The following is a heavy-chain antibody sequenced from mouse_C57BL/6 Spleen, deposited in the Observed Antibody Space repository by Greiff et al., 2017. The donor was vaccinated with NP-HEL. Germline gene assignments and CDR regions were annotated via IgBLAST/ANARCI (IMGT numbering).Heavy chain of an antibody. D-gene: IGHD2-4*01. CDR3: ARWRGLRREDAMGD. CDR2: INPKNGGT. CDR1: GYTFTDYN. Sequence: EVQLQQPGPELVKPGASVKIPCKASGYTFTDYNMDWVKQSHGKSLEWIGDINPKNGGTIYNQQFKGKATLPVDKSSRPAYMALSSLTSEDTAVDYGARWRGLRREDAMGDGGKGTSVTVSS. V-gene: IGHV1-18*01. J-gene: IGHJ4*01.